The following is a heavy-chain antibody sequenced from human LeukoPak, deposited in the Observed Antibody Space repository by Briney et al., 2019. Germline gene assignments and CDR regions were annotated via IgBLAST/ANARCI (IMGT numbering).Heavy chain of an antibody. CDR3: ARDRYYYDSSGYYLFDY. V-gene: IGHV4-4*07. CDR1: GDSISSYY. D-gene: IGHD3-22*01. Sequence: SETLSLTCTVSGDSISSYYWSWVRQPAGKGLEWIGRIYTSGSTNYNPSLKSRVTMSVDTSKNQFSLKLSSVTAADTAVYYCARDRYYYDSSGYYLFDYWGQGTLVTVSS. CDR2: IYTSGST. J-gene: IGHJ4*02.